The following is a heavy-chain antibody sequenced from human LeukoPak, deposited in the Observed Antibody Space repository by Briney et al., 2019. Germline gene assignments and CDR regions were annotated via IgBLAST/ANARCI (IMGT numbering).Heavy chain of an antibody. V-gene: IGHV1-46*01. Sequence: ASVKVSCKASGYTFTSYYMHWVRQAPGQGLEWMGIINPSGGSTSYAQKFQGRVTMTRDTSTSIVYMELRSLRSEDTAVYYCARDRAATFDYWGQGTLVTVSS. CDR3: ARDRAATFDY. CDR1: GYTFTSYY. J-gene: IGHJ4*02. D-gene: IGHD1-26*01. CDR2: INPSGGST.